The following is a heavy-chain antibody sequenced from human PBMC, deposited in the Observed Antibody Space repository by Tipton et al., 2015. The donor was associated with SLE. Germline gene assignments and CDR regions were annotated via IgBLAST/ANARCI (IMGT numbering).Heavy chain of an antibody. CDR2: IYTSGST. CDR3: ARDPFRGYIYDTTSHIF. CDR1: DGSISSYY. D-gene: IGHD3-22*01. Sequence: TLSLTCTVSDGSISSYYWSWIRQPPGKGLEWIGYIYTSGSTNYNPSLNGRVTISVDTSKNQFSLKLSSVTAADTAVYYCARDPFRGYIYDTTSHIFWGPGMLVTVSS. V-gene: IGHV4-4*08. J-gene: IGHJ4*02.